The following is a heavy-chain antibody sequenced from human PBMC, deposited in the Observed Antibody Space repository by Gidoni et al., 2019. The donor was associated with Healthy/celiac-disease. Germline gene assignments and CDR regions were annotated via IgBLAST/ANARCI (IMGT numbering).Heavy chain of an antibody. J-gene: IGHJ4*02. D-gene: IGHD6-13*01. CDR1: GFTFRSYG. Sequence: QVQLVESGGGVVQPGRSLRLSCAASGFTFRSYGMPWVRQAPGKGREWVIAFSYDGRNKYYADSVKGRFTISRDNSKNTLYLQMNSLRAEDTAVFYCAKGVLGQQLAPFDYWGQGTLVTVSS. V-gene: IGHV3-30*18. CDR3: AKGVLGQQLAPFDY. CDR2: FSYDGRNK.